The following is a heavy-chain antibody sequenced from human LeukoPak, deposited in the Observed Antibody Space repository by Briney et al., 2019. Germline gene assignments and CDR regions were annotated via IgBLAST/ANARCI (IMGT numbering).Heavy chain of an antibody. D-gene: IGHD4-17*01. V-gene: IGHV4-38-2*02. J-gene: IGHJ6*03. CDR1: GYSISSGYY. CDR3: ARLRSDYGDYWPYYYYMDV. CDR2: INHSGST. Sequence: SETLSLTCTVSGYSISSGYYWGWIRQPPGKGLEWIGEINHSGSTNYNPSLKSRVTISVDTSKNQFSLKLSSVTAADTAVYYCARLRSDYGDYWPYYYYMDVWGKGTTVTVSS.